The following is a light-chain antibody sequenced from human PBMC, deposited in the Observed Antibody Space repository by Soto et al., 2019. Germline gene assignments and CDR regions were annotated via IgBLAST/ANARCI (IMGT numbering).Light chain of an antibody. V-gene: IGKV4-1*01. J-gene: IGKJ1*01. CDR3: QQYYNTFPT. CDR2: WAS. CDR1: QSILYTPNNNNY. Sequence: DIVMTQSPDSLAVSLGERATINRKSSQSILYTPNNNNYLAWFQQKPGQPPRLLIYWASTRESGVPDRFSGSGSGTDFTLTISSLQAEDVAVYYCQQYYNTFPTFGQGTKVEIK.